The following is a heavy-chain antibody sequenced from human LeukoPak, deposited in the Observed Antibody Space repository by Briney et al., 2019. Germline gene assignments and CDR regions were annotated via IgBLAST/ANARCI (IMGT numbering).Heavy chain of an antibody. CDR1: GFTFTNYT. D-gene: IGHD3-3*01. CDR2: ISSSSGYI. Sequence: GGSLRLSCAASGFTFTNYTMNWVRQAPGKGLEWVSSISSSSGYIYYADSVKGRFTISRDNAKNSLYLQMNSLRAEDTAVYYCARDQWSCYYRLIDYWGQGTLVTVSS. CDR3: ARDQWSCYYRLIDY. V-gene: IGHV3-21*01. J-gene: IGHJ4*02.